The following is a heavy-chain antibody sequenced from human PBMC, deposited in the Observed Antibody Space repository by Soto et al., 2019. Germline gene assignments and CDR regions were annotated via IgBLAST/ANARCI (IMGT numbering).Heavy chain of an antibody. D-gene: IGHD1-26*01. J-gene: IGHJ6*02. CDR1: GYTLTELS. Sequence: ASVKVSCKVSGYTLTELSMHWVRQAPGKGLEWMGGFDPEDGETIYAQKFQGRVTMTEDTSTDTAYMELSSLRSEDTAVYYCATGKVGATSNPQDYYGMDVWGQGTTVTVSS. CDR3: ATGKVGATSNPQDYYGMDV. V-gene: IGHV1-24*01. CDR2: FDPEDGET.